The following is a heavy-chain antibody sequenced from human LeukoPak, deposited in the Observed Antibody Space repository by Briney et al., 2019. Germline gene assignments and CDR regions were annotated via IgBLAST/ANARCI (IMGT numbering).Heavy chain of an antibody. V-gene: IGHV4-59*02. CDR2: IYNSGTT. CDR1: GGSVRFYY. D-gene: IGHD3-3*01. Sequence: SETLSLTCTVSGGSVRFYYWSWLRQSPGKGLEWIGYIYNSGTTNYNPSLMSRVSMSTDASKSQISLKLNSVTAADTAVYYCATTAYYDFWSGYYISGPSAEYFQHWGQGTLVTVSS. CDR3: ATTAYYDFWSGYYISGPSAEYFQH. J-gene: IGHJ1*01.